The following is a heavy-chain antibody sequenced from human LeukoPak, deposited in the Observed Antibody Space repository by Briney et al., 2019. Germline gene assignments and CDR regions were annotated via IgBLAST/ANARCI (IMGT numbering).Heavy chain of an antibody. Sequence: SETLSLTCTVSGGSISSYYWSWIRQPPGKGLEWIGYIYYSGSTNYNPSLKSRVTISVDTSKNQFFLKLSSVTAADTAVYYCARGDYGDYHYWGQGTLVTVSS. CDR3: ARGDYGDYHY. CDR2: IYYSGST. D-gene: IGHD4-17*01. CDR1: GGSISSYY. J-gene: IGHJ4*02. V-gene: IGHV4-59*01.